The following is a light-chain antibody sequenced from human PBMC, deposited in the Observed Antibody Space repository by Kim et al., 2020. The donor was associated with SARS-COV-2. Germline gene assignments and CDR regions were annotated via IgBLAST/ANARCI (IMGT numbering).Light chain of an antibody. Sequence: CTLSSGYSNYKVDWYQQRPGKGPRFVMRVGTGGIVGSKGDGIPDRFSVLGSGLNRYLTIKNIQEEDESDYHCGADHGSGSNFACVFGGGTQLTVL. CDR3: GADHGSGSNFACV. V-gene: IGLV9-49*01. CDR1: SGYSNYK. CDR2: VGTGGIVG. J-gene: IGLJ3*02.